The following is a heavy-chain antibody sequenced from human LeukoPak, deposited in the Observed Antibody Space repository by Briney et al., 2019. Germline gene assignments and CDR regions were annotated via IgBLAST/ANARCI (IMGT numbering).Heavy chain of an antibody. Sequence: GGSLRLSCAASGFTFSSYAMSWVRQAPGKGLEWVSAISGSGGSTYYADSVKGRFTISRDNSKNTVYLEMSSLSAEDTALYYCATFGIKIRNDYFDFWGQGTQVIVSS. CDR2: ISGSGGST. CDR3: ATFGIKIRNDYFDF. J-gene: IGHJ4*02. CDR1: GFTFSSYA. D-gene: IGHD3-3*01. V-gene: IGHV3-23*01.